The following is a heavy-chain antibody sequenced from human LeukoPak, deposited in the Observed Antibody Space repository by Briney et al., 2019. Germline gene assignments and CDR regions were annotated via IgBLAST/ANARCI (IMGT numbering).Heavy chain of an antibody. Sequence: GGSLRLSCAVTGLTFSSYAMSWVRQAPGKGPEWVSDISGSGGTTHYADSVKGRFSISRDNSKNTLYLQMSSLRAEDTALYYCAKGVGATTYDAFDIWGQGTMVTVSS. CDR2: ISGSGGTT. D-gene: IGHD1-26*01. CDR1: GLTFSSYA. CDR3: AKGVGATTYDAFDI. V-gene: IGHV3-23*01. J-gene: IGHJ3*02.